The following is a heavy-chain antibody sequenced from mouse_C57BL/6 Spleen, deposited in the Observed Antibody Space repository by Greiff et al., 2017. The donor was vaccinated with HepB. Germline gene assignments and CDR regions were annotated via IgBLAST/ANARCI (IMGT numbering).Heavy chain of an antibody. J-gene: IGHJ3*01. V-gene: IGHV1-82*01. Sequence: QVQLQQSGPELVKPGASVKISCKASGYAFSSSWMNWVKQRPGKGLEWIGRIYPGDGDTNYNGKFKGKATLTADKSSSTAYMQLSSLTSEDSAVYFCASRSTMAYWGQGTLVTVSA. CDR1: GYAFSSSW. D-gene: IGHD2-1*01. CDR3: ASRSTMAY. CDR2: IYPGDGDT.